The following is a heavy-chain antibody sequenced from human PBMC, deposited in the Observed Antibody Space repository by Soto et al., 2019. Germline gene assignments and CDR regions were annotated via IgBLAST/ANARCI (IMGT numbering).Heavy chain of an antibody. CDR1: GFSLSTGGVG. J-gene: IGHJ6*02. D-gene: IGHD2-21*02. CDR3: AHSRCGGDCLRSYSSHYYYGMDV. Sequence: QITLKESGPTLVKPTQTLTLTCTFSGFSLSTGGVGVGWIRQPPGKALEWLALIYWDDDKRYSPSLKSRLTVPNDTSKNQVVLTMTNMDPVDTATYYCAHSRCGGDCLRSYSSHYYYGMDVWGQGTTVTVSS. CDR2: IYWDDDK. V-gene: IGHV2-5*02.